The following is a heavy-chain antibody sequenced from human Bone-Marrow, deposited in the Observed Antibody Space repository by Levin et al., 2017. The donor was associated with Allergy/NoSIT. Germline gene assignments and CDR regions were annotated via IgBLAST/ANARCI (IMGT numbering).Heavy chain of an antibody. V-gene: IGHV3-23*01. D-gene: IGHD2-21*01. CDR1: GFIFRNYD. CDR2: ISSSDSGGNT. Sequence: GGSLRLSCAASGFIFRNYDMSWVRQAPGKGLEWVSTISSSDSGGNTYYADSVKGRFTISRDNSKNTLYLQMNSLRAEDTAVYFCAKRMSYYFDYWGRGTLVTVSS. CDR3: AKRMSYYFDY. J-gene: IGHJ4*02.